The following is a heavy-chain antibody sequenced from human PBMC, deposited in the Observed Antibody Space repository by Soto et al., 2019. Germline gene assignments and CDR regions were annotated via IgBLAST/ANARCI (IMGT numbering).Heavy chain of an antibody. V-gene: IGHV3-23*01. D-gene: IGHD3-9*01. J-gene: IGHJ4*02. CDR1: GFTFSNYA. CDR3: AKAYFDILTGYFGDY. Sequence: VQLLESGGGLVQPGGSLRLSCAASGFTFSNYAMSWVRQAPGKGLEWVSGMSNSGSRTYYADSVKGRLIISRDNSKNTLYLQMNSLRPEDTAVYYCAKAYFDILTGYFGDYWGQGTLVSVSS. CDR2: MSNSGSRT.